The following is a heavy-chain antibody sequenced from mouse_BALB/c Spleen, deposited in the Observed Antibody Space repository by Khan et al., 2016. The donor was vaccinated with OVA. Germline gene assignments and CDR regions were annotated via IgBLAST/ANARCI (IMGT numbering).Heavy chain of an antibody. Sequence: EVQLKESGPGLVKPSQSLSLTCTVTGYSITSDYAWNWIRQFPGNKLEWMGYISYSGSTSYNPYLKSRISITRDTSKNQFFLQLNSVTTEDTATYDCAIDVSRYNYAMDYWGQGTAVTVSS. V-gene: IGHV3-2*02. D-gene: IGHD1-1*01. CDR1: GYSITSDYA. J-gene: IGHJ4*01. CDR3: AIDVSRYNYAMDY. CDR2: ISYSGST.